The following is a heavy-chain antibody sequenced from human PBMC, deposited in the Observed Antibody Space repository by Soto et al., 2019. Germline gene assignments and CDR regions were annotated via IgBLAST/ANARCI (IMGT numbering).Heavy chain of an antibody. Sequence: TGGSLRLSCAASGFTFSSYAMSWVRQAPGKGLEWVSAISGSGSSTYYADSVKGRFTISRDNSKNTLYLQMNSLRAEDTAVYYCAKSRSDYDRPFDYWGQGTLVTVSS. V-gene: IGHV3-23*01. CDR3: AKSRSDYDRPFDY. J-gene: IGHJ4*02. CDR2: ISGSGSST. CDR1: GFTFSSYA. D-gene: IGHD3-22*01.